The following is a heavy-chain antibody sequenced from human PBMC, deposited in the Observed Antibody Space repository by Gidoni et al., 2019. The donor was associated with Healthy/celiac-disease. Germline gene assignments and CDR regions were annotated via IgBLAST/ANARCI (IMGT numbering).Heavy chain of an antibody. CDR2: IDWDDDK. Sequence: QVTLRESGPALVKPTQTLTLSCTFSGFSLSTSGMCVSWIRQPPGKALEWLARIDWDDDKSYSTSLKTRLTISKDTSKNQVVLTMTNMDPLDTATYYCARIHYYGSGSYYGYFDYWGQGTLVTVSS. J-gene: IGHJ4*02. V-gene: IGHV2-70*15. CDR3: ARIHYYGSGSYYGYFDY. D-gene: IGHD3-10*01. CDR1: GFSLSTSGMC.